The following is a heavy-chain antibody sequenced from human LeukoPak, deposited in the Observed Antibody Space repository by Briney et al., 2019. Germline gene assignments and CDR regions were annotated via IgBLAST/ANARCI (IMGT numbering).Heavy chain of an antibody. CDR1: RYTFTSYY. Sequence: GASVKVSCKASRYTFTSYYMHWVRQAPGQGLEWMGIINPSGGSTSYAQKFQGRVTMTRDTSTSTVYMELSSLRSEDTAVYYCARESSDYDSSGYPDYWGQGTLVTVSS. J-gene: IGHJ4*02. CDR3: ARESSDYDSSGYPDY. D-gene: IGHD3-22*01. V-gene: IGHV1-46*01. CDR2: INPSGGST.